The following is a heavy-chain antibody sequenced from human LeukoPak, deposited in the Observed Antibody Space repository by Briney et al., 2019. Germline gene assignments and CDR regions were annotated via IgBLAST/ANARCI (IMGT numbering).Heavy chain of an antibody. J-gene: IGHJ5*02. CDR3: ARDWPSDDYGDWWLDP. Sequence: GASVKVSCKASGYTFTSYGISWVRQAPGQGLEWMGWISAYNGNTNYAQKLQGRVTMTTDTSTSTAYMELRSLRSDDTAVYYCARDWPSDDYGDWWLDPWGQGTLVTVSS. CDR1: GYTFTSYG. V-gene: IGHV1-18*01. CDR2: ISAYNGNT. D-gene: IGHD4-17*01.